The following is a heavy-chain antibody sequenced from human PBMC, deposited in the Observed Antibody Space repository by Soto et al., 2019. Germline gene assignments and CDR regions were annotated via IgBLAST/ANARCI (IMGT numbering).Heavy chain of an antibody. CDR1: WFSLSTSGGG. Sequence: SGPTLVNPTQTLTLTCTFSWFSLSTSGGGVGWIRQPPGKALEWLALIYWDDDKRYSPSLKSRLTITKDTSKNQVVLTMTNMDPVDTATYYCALSLRDSSGYFYYFDYWGQGTLVTVSS. CDR3: ALSLRDSSGYFYYFDY. D-gene: IGHD3-22*01. J-gene: IGHJ4*02. V-gene: IGHV2-5*02. CDR2: IYWDDDK.